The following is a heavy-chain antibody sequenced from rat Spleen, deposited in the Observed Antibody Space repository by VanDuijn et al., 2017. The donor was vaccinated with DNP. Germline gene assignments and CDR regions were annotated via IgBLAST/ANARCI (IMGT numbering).Heavy chain of an antibody. CDR2: MWKDGDS. CDR1: GFSLTSYH. V-gene: IGHV2-32*01. D-gene: IGHD1-12*03. Sequence: QVQLKESGPGLVQPSQPLSLTCTVSGFSLTSYHVHWVRQPPGKGLEWMGMMWKDGDSSYNSALKSRLSISRDTSKSQVFLRMNSLQTADTATYYCASDYDGYYQVPFDYWGQGVMVTVSS. J-gene: IGHJ2*01. CDR3: ASDYDGYYQVPFDY.